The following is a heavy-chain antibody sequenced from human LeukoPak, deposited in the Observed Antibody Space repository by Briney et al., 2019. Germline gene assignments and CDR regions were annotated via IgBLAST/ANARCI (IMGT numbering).Heavy chain of an antibody. J-gene: IGHJ4*02. CDR1: GGSITNYY. Sequence: MPSETLSLTCTVSGGSITNYYWGWIRQPPGKGLEWMGYIYYSGNTKYNPSLKSRVTISADTSKNLFSLKLSSVTAADTAVYYCARAGPGYSYGYTPFSFDSWGQGTLVTVSS. CDR3: ARAGPGYSYGYTPFSFDS. V-gene: IGHV4-59*01. D-gene: IGHD5-18*01. CDR2: IYYSGNT.